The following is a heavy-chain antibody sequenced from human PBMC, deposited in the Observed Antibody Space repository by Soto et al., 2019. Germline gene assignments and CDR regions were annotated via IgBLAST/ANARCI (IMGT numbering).Heavy chain of an antibody. D-gene: IGHD4-17*01. CDR1: GFTFSSYW. CDR3: ARDRAFTVLHWFDP. CDR2: IKQDGSEK. V-gene: IGHV3-7*01. Sequence: PGGSLRLSCAASGFTFSSYWMSWVRQAPGKGLEWVANIKQDGSEKYYVDSVKGRFTISRDNAKNSLYLQMNSLRAEDTAVYYCARDRAFTVLHWFDPWGQGTLVTVSS. J-gene: IGHJ5*02.